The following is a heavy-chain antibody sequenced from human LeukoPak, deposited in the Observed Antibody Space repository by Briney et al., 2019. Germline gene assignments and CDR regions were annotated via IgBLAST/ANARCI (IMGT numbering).Heavy chain of an antibody. V-gene: IGHV3-66*01. J-gene: IGHJ4*02. D-gene: IGHD2-15*01. CDR2: ISGGGSA. CDR3: ARDPEGCSGGSCNSLSFV. Sequence: GGSLRLSCAASGFTFSSYSMNWVRQAPGKGLEWAPVISGGGSAYYADSVKGRFAISRDIYKNTVSLQMNSLRAEDTAVYFCARDPEGCSGGSCNSLSFVWGQGTLVTVSS. CDR1: GFTFSSYS.